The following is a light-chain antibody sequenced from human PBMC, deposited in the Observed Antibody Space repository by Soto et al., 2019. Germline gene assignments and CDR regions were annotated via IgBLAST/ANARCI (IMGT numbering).Light chain of an antibody. J-gene: IGKJ1*01. CDR1: QSISSW. CDR3: QQYNNWWT. CDR2: DAS. V-gene: IGKV1-5*01. Sequence: DIQMTQSPSTLSASVGDRVTITCRASQSISSWLAWYQQKPGKAPKLLIYDASSLESGVPSRFSGSGSGTEFRLTISSLQSEDFAVYYCQQYNNWWTFGQGTKVDIK.